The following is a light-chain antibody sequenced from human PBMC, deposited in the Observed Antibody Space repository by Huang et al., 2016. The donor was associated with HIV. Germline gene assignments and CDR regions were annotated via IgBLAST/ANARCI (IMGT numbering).Light chain of an antibody. V-gene: IGKV1-6*02. J-gene: IGKJ1*01. CDR3: LQDFNYPRT. Sequence: AIQLTQSPSSLSASVGDRVTITCRASQDITNDLGWYQQKPGKASKLLISTASTLRSGVPSWFGGSGSGTDFTLTISSLQPEDFATYFCLQDFNYPRTFGQGTRVEIK. CDR1: QDITND. CDR2: TAS.